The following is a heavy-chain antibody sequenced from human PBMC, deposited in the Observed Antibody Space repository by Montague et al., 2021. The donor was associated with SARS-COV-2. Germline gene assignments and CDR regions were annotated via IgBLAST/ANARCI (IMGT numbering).Heavy chain of an antibody. V-gene: IGHV4-39*07. Sequence: SETLSLTCTVSGGSISSNNYYWAWIRQPPGKGLEWIGSTRYSGTTYYSPSLKSRVTVSVDTSKSQLSLRLSSVTAADTAIYYCSREVEGSSEGAWGQGTLVTVSS. CDR3: SREVEGSSEGA. CDR2: TRYSGTT. D-gene: IGHD6-6*01. CDR1: GGSISSNNYY. J-gene: IGHJ5*02.